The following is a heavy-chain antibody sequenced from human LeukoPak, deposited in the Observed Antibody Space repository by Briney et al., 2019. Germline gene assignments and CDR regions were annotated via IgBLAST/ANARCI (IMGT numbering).Heavy chain of an antibody. CDR2: IYPGESDT. CDR3: ARLRRDYGSGSYYNVVGLYYFDY. Sequence: GESLKISCKGSGYSFTSYWIGWVRQMPGKGLEWMGIIYPGESDTRYSPSFQGQVTISADKSISTAYLQWSSLKASDTAMYYCARLRRDYGSGSYYNVVGLYYFDYWGQGTLVTVSS. V-gene: IGHV5-51*01. D-gene: IGHD3-10*01. J-gene: IGHJ4*02. CDR1: GYSFTSYW.